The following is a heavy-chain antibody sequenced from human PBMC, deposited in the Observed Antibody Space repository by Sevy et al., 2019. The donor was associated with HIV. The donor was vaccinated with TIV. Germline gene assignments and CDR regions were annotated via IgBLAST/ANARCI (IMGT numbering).Heavy chain of an antibody. CDR1: GFTFSDYY. CDR2: ISSSGSTI. Sequence: GGSLRLSCAASGFTFSDYYMSWIRQAPGKGLEWVSYISSSGSTIYYADSVKGRFTISRDNAKNSLYLQMNSLRAEDTAVYYCARDGGYCCSTSCYDTIFYYYYGMDVWGQGTTVTVSS. V-gene: IGHV3-11*01. D-gene: IGHD2-2*01. CDR3: ARDGGYCCSTSCYDTIFYYYYGMDV. J-gene: IGHJ6*02.